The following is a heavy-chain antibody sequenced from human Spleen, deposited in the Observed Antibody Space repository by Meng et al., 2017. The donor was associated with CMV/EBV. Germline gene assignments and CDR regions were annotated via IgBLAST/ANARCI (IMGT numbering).Heavy chain of an antibody. J-gene: IGHJ4*02. CDR2: ISFDGTNK. CDR1: GFTFPNYA. Sequence: CAASGFTFPNYALHWVRQAPGKGLEWVTFISFDGTNKYYADSVRGRFTISRDNSKNTVYLQMNSLRPEDTGVYYCARVDNGYDLPFDFWGQGILVTVSS. CDR3: ARVDNGYDLPFDF. D-gene: IGHD5-12*01. V-gene: IGHV3-30*01.